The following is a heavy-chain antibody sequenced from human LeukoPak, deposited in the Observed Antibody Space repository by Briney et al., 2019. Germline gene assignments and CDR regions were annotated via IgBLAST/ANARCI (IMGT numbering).Heavy chain of an antibody. CDR2: ISSSSSYI. Sequence: GGSLRLSCAASGFTFSRSAMTWVRQAPGKGVEWVSSISSSSSYIYYADSVKGRFTISRDNAKNSLYLQMNSLRAEDTAVYYCARDRLGLEWELIRGDAFDIWGQGTMVTVSS. D-gene: IGHD1-26*01. CDR1: GFTFSRSA. CDR3: ARDRLGLEWELIRGDAFDI. J-gene: IGHJ3*02. V-gene: IGHV3-21*01.